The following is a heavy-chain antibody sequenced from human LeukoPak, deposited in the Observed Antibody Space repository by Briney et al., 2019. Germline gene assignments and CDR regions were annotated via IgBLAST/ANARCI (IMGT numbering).Heavy chain of an antibody. CDR1: GFTFSSYE. J-gene: IGHJ6*02. V-gene: IGHV3-48*03. CDR2: ISSSGSTI. D-gene: IGHD4-17*01. Sequence: GGSLRLSCAASGFTFSSYEMSWVRQAPGKGLEWVSYISSSGSTIYYADSVKGRFTISRDNAKNSLYLQMNSLRAEDTAVYYCASSYGDYELYGMDVWGQGTTVTVSS. CDR3: ASSYGDYELYGMDV.